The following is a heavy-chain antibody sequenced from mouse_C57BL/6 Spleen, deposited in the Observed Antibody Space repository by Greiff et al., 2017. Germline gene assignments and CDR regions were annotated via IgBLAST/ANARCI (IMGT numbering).Heavy chain of an antibody. J-gene: IGHJ4*01. D-gene: IGHD2-4*01. CDR2: IYPGDGDT. CDR3: ARDYEGAMDY. Sequence: QVQLQQSGPELVKPGASVKISCKASGYAISSSWLNWLKQRPGRGLVWIGRIYPGDGDTNYNGKFKGKATLTADKSSSTAYMQLSSLTSEDSAVYFCARDYEGAMDYWGQGTSVTVSS. V-gene: IGHV1-82*01. CDR1: GYAISSSW.